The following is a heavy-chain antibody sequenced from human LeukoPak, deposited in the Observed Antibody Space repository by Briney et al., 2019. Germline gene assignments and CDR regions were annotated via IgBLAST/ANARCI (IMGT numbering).Heavy chain of an antibody. J-gene: IGHJ3*02. CDR3: ARDDMIPPGAFDI. Sequence: PGGSLRLSCAASGFTFSSYAMHWVRQAPGKGLEWVAVISYDGSNKYYADSVKGRFTISRDNSKNTLYLQMNSLRAEDTAVYYCARDDMIPPGAFDIWGQGTMVTVSS. CDR2: ISYDGSNK. D-gene: IGHD3-22*01. CDR1: GFTFSSYA. V-gene: IGHV3-30-3*01.